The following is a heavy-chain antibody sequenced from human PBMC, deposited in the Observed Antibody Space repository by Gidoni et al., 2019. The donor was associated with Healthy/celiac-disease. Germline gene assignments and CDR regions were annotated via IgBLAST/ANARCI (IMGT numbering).Heavy chain of an antibody. CDR3: ARDKYTSIVLMVYAIDYYYYGMDV. CDR2: ISYDGSNK. CDR1: GFTFSSYA. J-gene: IGHJ6*02. D-gene: IGHD2-8*01. Sequence: MSLRLSCAASGFTFSSYAMHWVRQAPGKGLEWVAVISYDGSNKYYADSVKGRFTISRDNSKNTLYLQMNSLRAEDTAVYYCARDKYTSIVLMVYAIDYYYYGMDVWGQGTTVTVSS. V-gene: IGHV3-30-3*01.